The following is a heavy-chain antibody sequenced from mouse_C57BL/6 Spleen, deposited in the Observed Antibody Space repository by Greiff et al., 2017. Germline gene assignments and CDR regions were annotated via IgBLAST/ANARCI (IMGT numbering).Heavy chain of an antibody. D-gene: IGHD1-1*01. Sequence: VQLQQSGPELVKPGASVKLSCKASGYTFTSYDINWVKQRPGQGLEWIGWIYPRDGSTKYNEKFKGKATLTVDTSSSTAYMELHSLTSEDSAVYFCASPPGYYGSTLFDYWGQGTTLTVSS. V-gene: IGHV1-85*01. J-gene: IGHJ2*01. CDR3: ASPPGYYGSTLFDY. CDR1: GYTFTSYD. CDR2: IYPRDGST.